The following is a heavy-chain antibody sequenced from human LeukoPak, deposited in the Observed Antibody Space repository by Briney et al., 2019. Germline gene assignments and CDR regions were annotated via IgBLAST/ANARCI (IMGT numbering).Heavy chain of an antibody. CDR2: INPSGGIT. CDR1: GYTFTSYY. Sequence: ASVKVSCKASGYTFTSYYMHWVRQAPGQGLEWMGIINPSGGITSYAQKFQGRVTMTRDTSTSTVYMELSSLRSEDTAVYYCAREQLGYCSGGSCHPYYYGMDVWGQGTTVTVSS. V-gene: IGHV1-46*01. CDR3: AREQLGYCSGGSCHPYYYGMDV. J-gene: IGHJ6*02. D-gene: IGHD2-15*01.